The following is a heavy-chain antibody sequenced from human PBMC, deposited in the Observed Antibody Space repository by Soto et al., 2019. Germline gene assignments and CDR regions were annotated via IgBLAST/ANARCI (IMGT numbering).Heavy chain of an antibody. CDR1: VYSFDAYI. Sequence: PGGSLRLSCAASVYSFDAYIMNWVRQAPGKGLEWVSSINPRGLTKFYADSVRGRFTISRDDASSSLFLQMNNLRAEDTAVYYCATWYGNHYFGLDVWGQGTTVTVSS. V-gene: IGHV3-48*01. D-gene: IGHD6-13*01. CDR2: INPRGLTK. CDR3: ATWYGNHYFGLDV. J-gene: IGHJ6*02.